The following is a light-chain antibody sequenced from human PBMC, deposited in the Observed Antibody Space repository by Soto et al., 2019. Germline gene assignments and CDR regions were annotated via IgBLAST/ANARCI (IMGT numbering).Light chain of an antibody. J-gene: IGLJ1*01. CDR1: SSDVGGYNF. CDR2: DVS. V-gene: IGLV2-14*03. CDR3: SSYTSSSTQV. Sequence: LTQPASVSGSPGQSITISCTGTSSDVGGYNFVSWYQQHPGKAPKFLIYDVSNRPSGVSTRFSGSKSGNTASLTISGLQAEDEADYYCSSYTSSSTQVFGTGTKVT.